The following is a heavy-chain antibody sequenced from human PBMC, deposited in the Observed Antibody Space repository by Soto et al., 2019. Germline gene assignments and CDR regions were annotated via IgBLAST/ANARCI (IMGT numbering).Heavy chain of an antibody. D-gene: IGHD6-6*01. Sequence: SETLSLTCAVYGGSFSGYYWSWIRQPPGKGLEWIGEINHSGSTNYNPSLKSRVTISVDTSKKKLSMKLRCVTDADTAVYYCARGGIAARPYYYYYMDVWGKGTTGTVSS. J-gene: IGHJ6*03. CDR1: GGSFSGYY. CDR2: INHSGST. V-gene: IGHV4-34*01. CDR3: ARGGIAARPYYYYYMDV.